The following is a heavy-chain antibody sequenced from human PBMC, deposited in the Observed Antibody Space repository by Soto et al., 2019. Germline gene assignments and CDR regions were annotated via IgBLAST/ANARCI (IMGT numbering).Heavy chain of an antibody. CDR3: TRDLTPFDWLLPVDY. CDR2: IRSKAYGGTT. D-gene: IGHD3-9*01. V-gene: IGHV3-49*03. Sequence: PGGSLRLSCAASGFTFSSYAMSWFRQAPGKGLEWVGFIRSKAYGGTTEYAASVKGRFTISRDDSKGIAYLQMNSLKTEDTAVYYCTRDLTPFDWLLPVDYWGQGTLVTVSS. CDR1: GFTFSSYA. J-gene: IGHJ4*02.